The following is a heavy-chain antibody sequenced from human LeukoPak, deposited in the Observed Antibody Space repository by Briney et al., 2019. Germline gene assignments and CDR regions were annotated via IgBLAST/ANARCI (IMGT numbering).Heavy chain of an antibody. CDR3: AIDSRWELGRDY. CDR1: GGSISSSSYY. Sequence: KASETLSLTCTVPGGSISSSSYYRGWIRQPPGKGLEWIGSIYDSGSTYYNPSLKSRGTISVDTSKNQFSLKLSSVTAADTAVYYCAIDSRWELGRDYWGQGTLVTASS. D-gene: IGHD1-26*01. J-gene: IGHJ4*02. V-gene: IGHV4-39*07. CDR2: IYDSGST.